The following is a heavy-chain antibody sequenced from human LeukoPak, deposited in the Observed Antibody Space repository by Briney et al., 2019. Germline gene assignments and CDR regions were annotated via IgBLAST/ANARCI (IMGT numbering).Heavy chain of an antibody. V-gene: IGHV3-23*05. CDR1: GFTFSSYA. Sequence: SGGSLRLSCAASGFTFSSYAMSWVRQAPGKGLEWVSVIYHSGNTDYADSVKGRFTISRDNSKNTVYLQMSSLRAEDTAVYYCARVRVTGYSNLGQGTLVTVSS. CDR3: ARVRVTGYSN. J-gene: IGHJ4*02. D-gene: IGHD3-9*01. CDR2: IYHSGNT.